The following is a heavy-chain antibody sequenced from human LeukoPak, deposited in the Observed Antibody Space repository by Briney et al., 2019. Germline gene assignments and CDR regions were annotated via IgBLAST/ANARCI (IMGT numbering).Heavy chain of an antibody. V-gene: IGHV3-21*01. CDR3: ARVLYLYGSSSARFDY. J-gene: IGHJ4*02. D-gene: IGHD6-6*01. CDR1: GITFSSQK. CDR2: ITSGGGAT. Sequence: GGSLRLSCAASGITFSSQKMSWVRLAPGKGPEWVSTITSGGGATYYADSVKGRFTISRDNAKNSLYLQTNSLRAEDTAVYYCARVLYLYGSSSARFDYWGQGTLVTVSS.